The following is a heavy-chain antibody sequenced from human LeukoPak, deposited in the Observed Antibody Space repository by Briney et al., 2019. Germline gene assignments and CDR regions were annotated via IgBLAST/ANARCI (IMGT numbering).Heavy chain of an antibody. CDR2: INPNTGNP. CDR1: GYSFTTYA. V-gene: IGHV7-4-1*02. D-gene: IGHD3-16*02. J-gene: IGHJ4*02. Sequence: GASVKVSCKASGYSFTTYAMNWLRQAPGQGLEWMGWINPNTGNPTYAPGFTGRFVFSLDTSVSTAYLQISGLMADDTAVYYCARAYQPLGGLSLPDYWGQGTLVSVSS. CDR3: ARAYQPLGGLSLPDY.